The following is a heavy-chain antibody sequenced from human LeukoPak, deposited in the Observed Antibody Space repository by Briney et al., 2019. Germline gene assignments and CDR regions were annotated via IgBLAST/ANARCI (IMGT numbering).Heavy chain of an antibody. CDR1: GDSISSYY. D-gene: IGHD3-10*01. CDR3: ARHSYGSGSYPAFDY. Sequence: PSETLSLTCTVSGDSISSYYWSWIRQPAGKGLEWIGRIFASGSTNYNPSLKSRVTMSLDTSKNQFYLKLSSVTAADTAVYYCARHSYGSGSYPAFDYWGQGTLVTVSS. V-gene: IGHV4-4*07. J-gene: IGHJ4*02. CDR2: IFASGST.